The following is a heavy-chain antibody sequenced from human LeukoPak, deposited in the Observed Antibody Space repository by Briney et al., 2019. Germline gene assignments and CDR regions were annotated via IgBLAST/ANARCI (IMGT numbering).Heavy chain of an antibody. CDR3: ARDHRAIQLWQQTSRGAFDI. V-gene: IGHV4-31*03. CDR1: GGSISSGGYY. Sequence: SETLSHTCTVSGGSISSGGYYWSWIRQHPGKGLEWIGYIYYSGSTYYNPSLKSRVTISVDTSKNQFSLKLSSVTAADTAVYYCARDHRAIQLWQQTSRGAFDIWGQGTMVTVSS. D-gene: IGHD5-18*01. J-gene: IGHJ3*02. CDR2: IYYSGST.